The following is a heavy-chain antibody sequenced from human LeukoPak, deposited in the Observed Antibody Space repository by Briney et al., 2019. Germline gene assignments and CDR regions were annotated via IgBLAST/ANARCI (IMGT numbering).Heavy chain of an antibody. CDR2: ISGSGGST. CDR3: AKARPRQQYFDY. Sequence: GGSLRLSCAASGFTFSSYAMSWVRQAPGKGLEWVSAISGSGGSTYYADSVKGRFTIPRDNSKDTLYLQMNSLRAEDTAVYYCAKARPRQQYFDYWGQGTLVTVSS. J-gene: IGHJ4*02. D-gene: IGHD6-13*01. V-gene: IGHV3-23*01. CDR1: GFTFSSYA.